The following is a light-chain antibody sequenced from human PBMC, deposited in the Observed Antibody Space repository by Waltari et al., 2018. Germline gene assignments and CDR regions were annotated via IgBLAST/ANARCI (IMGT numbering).Light chain of an antibody. J-gene: IGKJ2*01. Sequence: EVVLTQSPDTLSLSPGERATLSCRASQSLTKRYLAWYQQKPGRAPRLLIYGASSSAAGIPDRFRGSGSGTDFTLTISRLEPEDFAVYYCQQYGSSVLYTFGQGTKLEIK. V-gene: IGKV3-20*01. CDR3: QQYGSSVLYT. CDR1: QSLTKRY. CDR2: GAS.